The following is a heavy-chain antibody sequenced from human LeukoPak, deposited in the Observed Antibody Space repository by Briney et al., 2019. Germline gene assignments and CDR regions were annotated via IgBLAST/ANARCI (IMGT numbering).Heavy chain of an antibody. D-gene: IGHD5-18*01. CDR3: ARGRFGYNYDY. CDR1: GFTFSSYE. V-gene: IGHV3-48*03. Sequence: GGSLRLSCAASGFTFSSYEMNWIRQAPGKGLEWVSYISSSGPTIYYADSVKGRFTISRDNAKNSLYLQMNSLRAEDMAVYYCARGRFGYNYDYWGQGTLVTVSS. CDR2: ISSSGPTI. J-gene: IGHJ4*02.